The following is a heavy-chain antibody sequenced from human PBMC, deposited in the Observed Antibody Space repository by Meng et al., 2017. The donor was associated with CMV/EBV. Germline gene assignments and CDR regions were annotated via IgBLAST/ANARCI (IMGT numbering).Heavy chain of an antibody. CDR3: ARGDYYDSSGYYLRTLFDY. CDR2: IYYSGTT. Sequence: SGDYFWSWIRQPPGKGLEWIGYIYYSGTTYYNPSLKSRVTISVDTSKNQFSLKLSSVTAADTAVYYCARGDYYDSSGYYLRTLFDYWGQGTLVTVSS. V-gene: IGHV4-30-4*08. J-gene: IGHJ4*02. CDR1: SGDYF. D-gene: IGHD3-22*01.